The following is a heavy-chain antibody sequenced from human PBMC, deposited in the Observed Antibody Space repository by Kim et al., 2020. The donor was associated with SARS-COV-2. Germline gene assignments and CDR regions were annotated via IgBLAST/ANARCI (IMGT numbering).Heavy chain of an antibody. V-gene: IGHV1-2*06. D-gene: IGHD2-2*01. Sequence: ASVKVSCKASGYTFTGYYMHWVRQAPGQGLEWMGRINPNSGGTNYAQKFQGRVTMTRDTSISTAYMELSRLRSDDTAVYYCARDLGCSSTSCYYSYYYYYGMDVWGQGTTVTVSS. CDR1: GYTFTGYY. J-gene: IGHJ6*02. CDR3: ARDLGCSSTSCYYSYYYYYGMDV. CDR2: INPNSGGT.